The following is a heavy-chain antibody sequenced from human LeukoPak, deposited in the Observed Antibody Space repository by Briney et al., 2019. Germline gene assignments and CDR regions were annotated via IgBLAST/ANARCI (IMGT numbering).Heavy chain of an antibody. CDR3: ARDIPSIAAAGMNDY. V-gene: IGHV1-2*02. CDR1: GYTFTGYY. J-gene: IGHJ4*02. Sequence: GASVKVSCKASGYTFTGYYMHWVRQAPGQGLEWMGWINPNSGGTNYAQKFQGRVTMTRDTSISTAYMELRSLRSDDTAVYYCARDIPSIAAAGMNDYWGQGTLVTVSS. CDR2: INPNSGGT. D-gene: IGHD6-13*01.